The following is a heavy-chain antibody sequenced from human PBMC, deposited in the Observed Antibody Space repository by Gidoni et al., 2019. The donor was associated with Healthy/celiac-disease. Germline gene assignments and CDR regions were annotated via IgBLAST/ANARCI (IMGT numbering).Heavy chain of an antibody. J-gene: IGHJ4*02. D-gene: IGHD3-10*01. V-gene: IGHV4-59*08. Sequence: QVQLQDSGLGLVKPSVTLSLTCTVYGGSVSSYYWRWFRQPPGKGLEWIGYIYYSGRTNYNPSLKSRITISVETTKNQFSLKLSSVTAADTAVYYCARHDGLLWFGEFPNHIDYWGQGTLVTVSS. CDR1: GGSVSSYY. CDR3: ARHDGLLWFGEFPNHIDY. CDR2: IYYSGRT.